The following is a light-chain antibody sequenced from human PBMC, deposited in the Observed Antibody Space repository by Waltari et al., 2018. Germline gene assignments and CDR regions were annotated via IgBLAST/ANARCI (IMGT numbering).Light chain of an antibody. CDR2: QAS. CDR1: QTIVGW. J-gene: IGKJ5*01. V-gene: IGKV1-5*03. Sequence: DIKMTKPPHTLSESVGDSFTITCRASQTIVGWLAWYQQKPGKAPKLLIYQASSLESGVPSRFSGSGSGTEFTLTISSLQPDDFATYYCQQYNSYPITFGQGTRLEIK. CDR3: QQYNSYPIT.